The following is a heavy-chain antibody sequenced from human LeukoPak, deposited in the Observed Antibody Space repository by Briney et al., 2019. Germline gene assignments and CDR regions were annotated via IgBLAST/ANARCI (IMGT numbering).Heavy chain of an antibody. Sequence: GGSLRLSCAASGFTFSSYGMNWVRQAPGKGLEWVSGISGNGGSTYYADSVKGRFTISRDNSKNTLYLQMNSLRAEDTAVYYCAKDRGIAVAGTGSHWGQGTLVTVSS. D-gene: IGHD6-19*01. CDR3: AKDRGIAVAGTGSH. V-gene: IGHV3-23*01. CDR2: ISGNGGST. J-gene: IGHJ4*02. CDR1: GFTFSSYG.